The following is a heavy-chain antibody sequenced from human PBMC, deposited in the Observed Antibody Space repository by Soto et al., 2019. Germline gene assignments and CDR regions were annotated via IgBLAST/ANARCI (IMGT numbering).Heavy chain of an antibody. Sequence: ASVKVSCKASGYTFTSYAMHWVRQAPGQRFEWMGWINAGNGNTKYSQKFQGRVTITRDTSASTAYMELSSLRSEDTAVYYCARVSGYYLPDYWGQGTLVTVSS. V-gene: IGHV1-3*01. D-gene: IGHD5-12*01. CDR3: ARVSGYYLPDY. CDR1: GYTFTSYA. CDR2: INAGNGNT. J-gene: IGHJ4*02.